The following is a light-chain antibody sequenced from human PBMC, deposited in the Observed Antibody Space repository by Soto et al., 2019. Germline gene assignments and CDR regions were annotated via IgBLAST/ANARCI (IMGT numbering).Light chain of an antibody. J-gene: IGKJ3*01. CDR1: QSLLDRNGNNY. V-gene: IGKV2-28*01. CDR2: LAS. CDR3: MQALQTSFT. Sequence: DIVMTQSPLSLSVTPGEAASISCKCSQSLLDRNGNNYLDWYLQKPGQSPQLLISLASNRASGVPDRFSGSGSGTDFILHISRVEAEDVGVYYCMQALQTSFTFGPGTKVDL.